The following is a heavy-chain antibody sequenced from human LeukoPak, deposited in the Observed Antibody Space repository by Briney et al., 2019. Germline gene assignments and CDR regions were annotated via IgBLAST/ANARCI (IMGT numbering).Heavy chain of an antibody. CDR3: ARESPETVTTMPPAFDI. CDR1: GGSISSYY. CDR2: IYTSGST. D-gene: IGHD4-17*01. J-gene: IGHJ3*02. Sequence: SETLSLTCTVSGGSISSYYWSWIRQPAGKGLEWIGRIYTSGSTNYNPSLKSRVTMSVDTSKNQFSLKLSSVTAADTAVYYCARESPETVTTMPPAFDIWGQGTMVTVSS. V-gene: IGHV4-4*07.